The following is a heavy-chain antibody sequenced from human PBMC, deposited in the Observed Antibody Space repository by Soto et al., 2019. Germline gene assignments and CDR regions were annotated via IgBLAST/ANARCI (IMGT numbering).Heavy chain of an antibody. V-gene: IGHV2-5*02. D-gene: IGHD3-10*01. Sequence: QITLKESGHTLVKPTQTLTLTCSCSGFSRSTKGLAVGWFRQPPVKAMVWLAIVYWDNDVRYIPSLKNRPTVAKDSSNNQAVLVVTNMDPVDTATYYCAHRGYPSGRYYGRPFDYWGQGALVTVSS. CDR2: VYWDNDV. CDR1: GFSRSTKGLA. J-gene: IGHJ4*02. CDR3: AHRGYPSGRYYGRPFDY.